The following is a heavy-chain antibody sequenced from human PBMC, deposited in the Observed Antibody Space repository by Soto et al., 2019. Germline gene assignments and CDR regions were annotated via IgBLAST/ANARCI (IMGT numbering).Heavy chain of an antibody. D-gene: IGHD3-3*01. CDR3: ASPKFRFWQQLDP. Sequence: SVKVSCKASGCTFSIYAISFVRQAPGQGLEWMGGIIPIFGTANYAQKFQGRVTITADESTSTAYMELSSLRSEDTAVYYCASPKFRFWQQLDPWGQGTLVTVSS. CDR1: GCTFSIYA. V-gene: IGHV1-69*13. J-gene: IGHJ5*02. CDR2: IIPIFGTA.